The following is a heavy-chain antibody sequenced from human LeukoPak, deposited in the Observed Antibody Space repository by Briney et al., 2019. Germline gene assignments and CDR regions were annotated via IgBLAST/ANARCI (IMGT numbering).Heavy chain of an antibody. D-gene: IGHD6-13*01. CDR2: INRDGSEK. CDR1: AFTLGGYW. Sequence: PGGSLRLSCAASAFTLGGYWMTWVRQAPGKGLEWVANINRDGSEKHYVDSVKGRFTISRDNARNSLFLQMDSLRAEDTALYFCARDDGGRYSAGWYDAFDIWGPGTMVTVSS. J-gene: IGHJ3*02. V-gene: IGHV3-7*01. CDR3: ARDDGGRYSAGWYDAFDI.